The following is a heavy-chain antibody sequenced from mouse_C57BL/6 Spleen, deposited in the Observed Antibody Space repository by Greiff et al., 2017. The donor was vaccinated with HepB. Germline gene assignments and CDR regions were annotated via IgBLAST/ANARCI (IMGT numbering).Heavy chain of an antibody. J-gene: IGHJ1*03. Sequence: EVKLMESGAELVRPGSSVKMSCKTSGYTFTSYGINWVKQRPGQGLEWIGYIYIGNGYTEYNEKFKGKATLTSDTSSSTAYMQLSSLTSEDSAIYFCAIYDYDRVEYFDVWGTGTTVTVSS. V-gene: IGHV1-58*01. CDR1: GYTFTSYG. CDR2: IYIGNGYT. D-gene: IGHD2-4*01. CDR3: AIYDYDRVEYFDV.